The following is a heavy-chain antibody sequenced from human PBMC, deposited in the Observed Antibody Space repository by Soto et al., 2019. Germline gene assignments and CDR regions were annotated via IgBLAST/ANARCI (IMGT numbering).Heavy chain of an antibody. J-gene: IGHJ3*02. Sequence: ASVKVSCKASGYTFTSYYMHWVRQAPGQGLEWMGIINPSGGSTSYAQKFQGRVTMTRDTSTSTVYMELSSLRSEDTAVYYCVRVELLTGDAFDIWGQGTMVTVSS. V-gene: IGHV1-46*01. CDR1: GYTFTSYY. CDR3: VRVELLTGDAFDI. CDR2: INPSGGST. D-gene: IGHD1-7*01.